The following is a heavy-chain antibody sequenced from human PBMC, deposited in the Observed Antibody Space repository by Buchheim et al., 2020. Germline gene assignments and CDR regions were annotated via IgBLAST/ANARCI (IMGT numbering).Heavy chain of an antibody. Sequence: EVQLLESGGGLVQPGGSLRLSCAASGFTFSSYAMSWVRQAPGKGLEWVSAISGSGGSTYYADSVKGRFTISRDNSKHTLYLQMNSLRAEDTAVYYCVKSTYYYGSGRIRTKYYYYMDVWGKGTT. CDR2: ISGSGGST. D-gene: IGHD3-10*01. V-gene: IGHV3-23*01. CDR3: VKSTYYYGSGRIRTKYYYYMDV. CDR1: GFTFSSYA. J-gene: IGHJ6*03.